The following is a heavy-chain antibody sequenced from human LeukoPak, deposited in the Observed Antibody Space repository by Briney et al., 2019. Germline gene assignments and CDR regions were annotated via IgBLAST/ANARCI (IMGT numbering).Heavy chain of an antibody. J-gene: IGHJ4*02. V-gene: IGHV3-13*01. Sequence: GGSLRLSCAASGFTFSSYDMHWVRQATGKGLEWVSAIGTAGDTYYPGSVKGRLTISRENAKNSLYLQMNSLRAGDTAVYYCARGGVGATGEYYFDYWGQGTLVTVSS. CDR1: GFTFSSYD. CDR3: ARGGVGATGEYYFDY. CDR2: IGTAGDT. D-gene: IGHD1-26*01.